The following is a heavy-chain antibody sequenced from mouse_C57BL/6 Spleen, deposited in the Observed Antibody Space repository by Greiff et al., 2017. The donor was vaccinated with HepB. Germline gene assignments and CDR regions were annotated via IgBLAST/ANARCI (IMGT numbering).Heavy chain of an antibody. Sequence: EVHLVESGGGLVKPGGSLKLSCAASGFTFSDYGMHWVRQAPEKGLEWVAYISSGSSTIYYADTVKGRFTISRDNAKNTLFLQMTSLRSEDTAMYYCARGGFYYYGSSFFDYWGQGTTLTVSS. J-gene: IGHJ2*01. CDR2: ISSGSSTI. D-gene: IGHD1-1*01. CDR1: GFTFSDYG. CDR3: ARGGFYYYGSSFFDY. V-gene: IGHV5-17*01.